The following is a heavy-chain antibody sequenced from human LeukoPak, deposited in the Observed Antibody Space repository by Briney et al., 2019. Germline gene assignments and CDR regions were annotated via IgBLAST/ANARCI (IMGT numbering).Heavy chain of an antibody. CDR2: ISGSGGST. J-gene: IGHJ1*01. D-gene: IGHD1-26*01. Sequence: GGSLRLSCAASGFTFSSYAMSWVRQAPGKGLEWVSAISGSGGSTYYADSVKGRFTISRDNSKNTLYLQMNSLRAEDTAVYYCAKDRTVGSGPSEYFQHWGQGTLVTVSS. CDR1: GFTFSSYA. V-gene: IGHV3-23*01. CDR3: AKDRTVGSGPSEYFQH.